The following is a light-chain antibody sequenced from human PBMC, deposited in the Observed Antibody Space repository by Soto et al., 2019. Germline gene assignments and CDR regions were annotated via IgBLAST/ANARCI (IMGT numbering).Light chain of an antibody. CDR2: DVS. Sequence: QSVLTQPASVSGSPGQSVTISCTGTSSDVGGYNYVSWYQQHPGKAPKLLIYDVSHRPSVVSNRFSGPKSGNTASLAISGLQAEDEADYYCSSYTSTNTLVIFGGGTKLTVL. V-gene: IGLV2-14*03. CDR1: SSDVGGYNY. J-gene: IGLJ2*01. CDR3: SSYTSTNTLVI.